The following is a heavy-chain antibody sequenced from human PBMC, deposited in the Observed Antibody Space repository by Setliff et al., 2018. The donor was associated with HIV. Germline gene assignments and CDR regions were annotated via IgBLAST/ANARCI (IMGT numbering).Heavy chain of an antibody. CDR3: ARDRRITMVRGVMNYYYMDV. J-gene: IGHJ6*03. D-gene: IGHD3-10*01. CDR1: GGSISSSSYY. Sequence: SETLSLTCTVSGGSISSSSYYWGWIRQPPGKGLEWIGSIYHSGSTNYNPSLKSRVTISVDTSKNQFSLKLSSVTAADTAVYYCARDRRITMVRGVMNYYYMDVWGKGTTVTVSS. V-gene: IGHV4-39*07. CDR2: IYHSGST.